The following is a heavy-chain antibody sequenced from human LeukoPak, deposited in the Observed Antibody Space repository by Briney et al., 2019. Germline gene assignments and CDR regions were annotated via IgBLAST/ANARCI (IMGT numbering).Heavy chain of an antibody. CDR2: IYTSGST. CDR3: ARAGYTYYYGSGSYAYYYYYGMDV. V-gene: IGHV4-61*02. J-gene: IGHJ6*02. Sequence: SETLSLTCTVSGGSISSGSYYWSWIRQPAGTGLEWVGRIYTSGSTNYNPSLKSRVTISVDTPKNQFSLKLSSVTAADTAVYYCARAGYTYYYGSGSYAYYYYYGMDVWGQGTTVTGSS. D-gene: IGHD3-10*01. CDR1: GGSISSGSYY.